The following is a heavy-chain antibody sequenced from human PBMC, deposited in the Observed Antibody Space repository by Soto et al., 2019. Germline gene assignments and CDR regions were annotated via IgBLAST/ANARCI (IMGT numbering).Heavy chain of an antibody. CDR1: GFTFSSYS. J-gene: IGHJ6*02. D-gene: IGHD2-2*01. CDR2: ISSSSSYI. Sequence: GSLRRSCAASGFTFSSYSMNWVRQAPGKGLEWVSSISSSSSYIYYADSVKGRFTISRDNAKNSLYLQMNSLRAEDTAVYYCARGSAVCSSTSCYAGTSNYYYGMDVWGQGTTVPVSS. V-gene: IGHV3-21*01. CDR3: ARGSAVCSSTSCYAGTSNYYYGMDV.